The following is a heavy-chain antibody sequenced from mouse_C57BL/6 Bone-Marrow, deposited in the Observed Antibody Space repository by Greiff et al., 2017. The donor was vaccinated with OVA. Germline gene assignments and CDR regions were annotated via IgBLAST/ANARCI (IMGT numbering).Heavy chain of an antibody. CDR1: GYAFSSSW. CDR3: ARERGGFPYFDY. CDR2: IYPGDGDT. V-gene: IGHV1-82*01. J-gene: IGHJ2*01. Sequence: VQLVESGPELVKPGASVKISCKASGYAFSSSWMNWVKQRPGKGLEWIGRIYPGDGDTNYNGKFKGKATLTADKSSSTAYMQLSSLTSEDSAVYFCARERGGFPYFDYWGQGTTLTVSS.